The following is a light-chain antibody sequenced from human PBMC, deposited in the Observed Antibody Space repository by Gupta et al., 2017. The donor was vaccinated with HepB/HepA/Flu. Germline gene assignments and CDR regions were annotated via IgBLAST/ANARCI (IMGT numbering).Light chain of an antibody. J-gene: IGKJ4*01. V-gene: IGKV1-8*01. CDR1: QDISYF. Sequence: AFRLTQSPSSISASTGGTVTITCRASQDISYFLAWYQQKPGKAPNLLIYSTSTLQNGVPSRFSGGGSGTDFTLTITSLQSEDFATYYCQQDHKYPFTFGGGTKVDIK. CDR2: STS. CDR3: QQDHKYPFT.